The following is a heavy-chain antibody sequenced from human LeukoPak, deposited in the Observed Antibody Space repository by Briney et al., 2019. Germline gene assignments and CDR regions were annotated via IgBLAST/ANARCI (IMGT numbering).Heavy chain of an antibody. CDR3: AKEVRRAYSYGPRYDYYYGMDV. D-gene: IGHD5-18*01. CDR2: ISGDGGST. J-gene: IGHJ6*02. Sequence: GGSLRLSCAASGFTYDDYAMHWVRQAPGKRLEWVSLISGDGGSTNYADSVKGRFTISRDNSKNSLYLQMNSLRTEDTALYYCAKEVRRAYSYGPRYDYYYGMDVWGQGTTVTVSS. CDR1: GFTYDDYA. V-gene: IGHV3-43*02.